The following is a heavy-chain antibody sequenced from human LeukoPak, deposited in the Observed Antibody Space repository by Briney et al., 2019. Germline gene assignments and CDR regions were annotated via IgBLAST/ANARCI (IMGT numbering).Heavy chain of an antibody. J-gene: IGHJ6*02. Sequence: GGSLRLSCAASGFTFSDYYMSWIRQAPGKGLEWVSYISSSGSTIYYADSVKGRFTISRDNAKNSLCLQMNSLRAEDTAVYYCARELWFGESDAYGMDVWGQGTTVTVSS. D-gene: IGHD3-10*01. CDR2: ISSSGSTI. V-gene: IGHV3-11*01. CDR1: GFTFSDYY. CDR3: ARELWFGESDAYGMDV.